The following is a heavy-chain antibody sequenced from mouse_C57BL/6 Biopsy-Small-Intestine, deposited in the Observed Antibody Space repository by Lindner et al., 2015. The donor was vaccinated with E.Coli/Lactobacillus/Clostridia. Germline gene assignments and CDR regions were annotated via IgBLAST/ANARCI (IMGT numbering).Heavy chain of an antibody. D-gene: IGHD1-1*01. CDR1: GYTLTEKF. V-gene: IGHV1-83*01. CDR2: FDPENGEA. J-gene: IGHJ4*01. Sequence: SVKVSCKVSGYTLTEKFIHWVRQAPGKGLEWMGGFDPENGEAIYAHKFQGRVAMTEDSSTDTAYMALSSLRSDDTAVYFCAAQTTVVTPSLDFWGQGTLVTVSP. CDR3: AAQTTVVTPSLDF.